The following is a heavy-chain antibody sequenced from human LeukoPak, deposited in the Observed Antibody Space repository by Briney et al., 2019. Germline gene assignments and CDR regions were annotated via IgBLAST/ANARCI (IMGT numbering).Heavy chain of an antibody. D-gene: IGHD1-1*01. CDR3: ARDSRTTGTTSGYFDY. CDR2: ISSSRSDI. Sequence: PGGSLRLSCAASGFTFSSYSLNWVRQAPGKGLEWVSSISSSRSDIYYAVSVKGRFTISRDNAKNSLYLQMNSPRAEDTAVYYCARDSRTTGTTSGYFDYWGQGTLVTVSS. CDR1: GFTFSSYS. V-gene: IGHV3-21*01. J-gene: IGHJ4*02.